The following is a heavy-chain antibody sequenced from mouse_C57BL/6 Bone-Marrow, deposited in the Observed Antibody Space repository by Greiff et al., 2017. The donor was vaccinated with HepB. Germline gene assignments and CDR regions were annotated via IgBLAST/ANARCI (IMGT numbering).Heavy chain of an antibody. J-gene: IGHJ4*01. V-gene: IGHV1-7*01. CDR2: INPSSGYT. CDR3: ARILRSYYYAMDY. D-gene: IGHD1-1*01. CDR1: GYTFTSYW. Sequence: QVQLKESGAELAKPGASVKLSCKASGYTFTSYWMHWVKQRPGQGLEWIGYINPSSGYTKYNQKFKDKATLTADKSSSTAYMQLSSLTYDDSAVYYCARILRSYYYAMDYWGQGTSVTVSS.